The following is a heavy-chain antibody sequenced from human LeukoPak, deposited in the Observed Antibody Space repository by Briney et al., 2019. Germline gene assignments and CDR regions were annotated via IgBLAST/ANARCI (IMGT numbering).Heavy chain of an antibody. CDR3: ARDRDWNSGFDY. J-gene: IGHJ4*02. CDR1: GFTFSTNS. D-gene: IGHD1-7*01. V-gene: IGHV3-21*01. CDR2: ISSSSSYI. Sequence: PGGSLRLSCAASGFTFSTNSMNWVRQAPGKGLEWVSSISSSSSYIYYADSVKGRFTISRDNAKNSLNLQMNSLRVEDTAVYYCARDRDWNSGFDYWGQGTLVTVSS.